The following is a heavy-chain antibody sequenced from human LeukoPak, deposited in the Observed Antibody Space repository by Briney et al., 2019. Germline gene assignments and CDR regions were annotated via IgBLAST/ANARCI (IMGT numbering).Heavy chain of an antibody. CDR1: GGSFSGYY. Sequence: PSETLSLTCAVYGGSFSGYYWSWIRQPPGKGLEWIGEINHSGSTNYNPSLKSRVTISVDTSKNQFSLKLSSVTAADTAVYYCARGLSDCSSTSCYPPKRWFDPWGQGTLVTVSS. D-gene: IGHD2-2*01. CDR3: ARGLSDCSSTSCYPPKRWFDP. V-gene: IGHV4-34*01. J-gene: IGHJ5*02. CDR2: INHSGST.